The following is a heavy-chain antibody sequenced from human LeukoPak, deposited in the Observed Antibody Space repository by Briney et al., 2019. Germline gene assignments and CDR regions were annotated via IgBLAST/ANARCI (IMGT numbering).Heavy chain of an antibody. CDR3: ASSQGWLPHLGLT. CDR1: GYTFTGYY. Sequence: ASVKVSCKASGYTFTGYYMHWVRQAPGQGLEWMGWVNPNSGGTNYAQKFQGRVTMTRDTSISTAYMELSRLRSEDTAVYYCASSQGWLPHLGLTWGQGTLVTVSS. J-gene: IGHJ5*02. CDR2: VNPNSGGT. D-gene: IGHD5-24*01. V-gene: IGHV1-2*02.